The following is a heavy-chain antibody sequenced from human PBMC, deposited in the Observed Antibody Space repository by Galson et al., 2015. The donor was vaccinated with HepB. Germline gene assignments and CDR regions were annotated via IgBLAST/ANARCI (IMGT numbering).Heavy chain of an antibody. CDR3: AKVYTRSFYNTWNYYNHYAMDV. Sequence: SLRLSCAASGFTFSNYAMHWVRQAPGKGLEWVTVISYDEINKYYADSVKGRFTISRDNSKNTLSLQMNSLRTEDSAVYYCAKVYTRSFYNTWNYYNHYAMDVWGQGTTVTVSS. J-gene: IGHJ6*02. CDR2: ISYDEINK. D-gene: IGHD1-20*01. CDR1: GFTFSNYA. V-gene: IGHV3-30*18.